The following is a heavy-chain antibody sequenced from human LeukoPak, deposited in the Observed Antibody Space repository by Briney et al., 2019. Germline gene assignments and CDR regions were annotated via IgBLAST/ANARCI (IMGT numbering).Heavy chain of an antibody. D-gene: IGHD2-15*01. Sequence: SETLSLTCTVSGDSVSSSSSYWGWIRQPPGKGLEWIGIIYHSGSTYYNPSLGSRVTITVDTSKNQFSLKLSSVTAADTAVYYCASTSGYCSGGDCYSAFDYWGQGTLVTVSS. V-gene: IGHV4-39*07. CDR1: GDSVSSSSSY. CDR2: IYHSGST. J-gene: IGHJ4*02. CDR3: ASTSGYCSGGDCYSAFDY.